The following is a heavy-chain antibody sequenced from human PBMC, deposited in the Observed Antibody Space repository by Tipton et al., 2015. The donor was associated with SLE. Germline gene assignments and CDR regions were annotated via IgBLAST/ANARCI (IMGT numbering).Heavy chain of an antibody. V-gene: IGHV4-59*11. CDR2: IYYSGSV. D-gene: IGHD7-27*01. J-gene: IGHJ4*02. CDR3: ARDITAPGDFFYFDQ. Sequence: TLSLTCTVSGGSISSHYWSWIRQTPGKGLEWIGYIYYSGSVTYNPSLKSRVTMSVDMSRNQFSLRLTSVTAADTAVYFCARDITAPGDFFYFDQWGQGTRVTVSS. CDR1: GGSISSHY.